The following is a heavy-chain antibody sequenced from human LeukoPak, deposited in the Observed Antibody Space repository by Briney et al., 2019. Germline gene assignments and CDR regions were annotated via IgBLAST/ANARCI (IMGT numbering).Heavy chain of an antibody. J-gene: IGHJ5*02. V-gene: IGHV4-34*01. D-gene: IGHD6-19*01. Sequence: PSETLSLTSAVYGGSFSGYYWSWIRQPPGKGLEWIGSIYYSGSTYYNPSLKSRVTISVDTSKNQFSLKLSSVTAADTAVYYCARTKAPGIAVAGTSCWFDPWGQGTLVTVSS. CDR2: IYYSGST. CDR1: GGSFSGYY. CDR3: ARTKAPGIAVAGTSCWFDP.